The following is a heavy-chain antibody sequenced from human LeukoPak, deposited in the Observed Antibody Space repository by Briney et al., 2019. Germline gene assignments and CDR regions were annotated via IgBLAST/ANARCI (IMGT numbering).Heavy chain of an antibody. CDR2: ISGSGDTT. Sequence: GGSLRLSCAASGFTFSSYAMSWVRQAPGKGLDWVSVISGSGDTTYYADSVKGRLTITRDNSKNTLYLQINSLRAEDTALYYCARELGTYSLSNWGQGTLVTVSS. D-gene: IGHD5/OR15-5a*01. CDR3: ARELGTYSLSN. J-gene: IGHJ4*02. CDR1: GFTFSSYA. V-gene: IGHV3-23*01.